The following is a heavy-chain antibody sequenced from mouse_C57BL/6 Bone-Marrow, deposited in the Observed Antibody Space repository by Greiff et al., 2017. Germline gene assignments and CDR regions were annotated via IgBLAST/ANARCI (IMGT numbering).Heavy chain of an antibody. CDR3: ARHRPRYYYGSSRYYFDY. V-gene: IGHV1-82*01. J-gene: IGHJ2*01. D-gene: IGHD1-1*01. CDR2: IYPGDGDT. Sequence: QVQLQQPGAELVKPGASVKISCKASGYAFSSSWMNWVKQRPGKGLEWIGRIYPGDGDTNYNGKFKGKATLTADKSSSTAYMQLSSLTSEDSAVYFCARHRPRYYYGSSRYYFDYWGQGTTLTVSS. CDR1: GYAFSSSW.